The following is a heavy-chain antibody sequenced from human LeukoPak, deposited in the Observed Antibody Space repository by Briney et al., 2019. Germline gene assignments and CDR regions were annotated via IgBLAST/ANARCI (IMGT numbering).Heavy chain of an antibody. J-gene: IGHJ6*03. V-gene: IGHV4-39*07. D-gene: IGHD6-6*01. CDR3: ARDFSSSSTVYYYYYMDV. CDR2: IYYSGTT. CDR1: GGSISSRTNY. Sequence: MTSETLSLTCTVSGGSISSRTNYWGWIRQPPGKGLEWIGTIYYSGTTYYNPSLKSRVTISLDTSKNQFSLKLSSVTAADTAIYYCARDFSSSSTVYYYYYMDVWGKGTTVTVSS.